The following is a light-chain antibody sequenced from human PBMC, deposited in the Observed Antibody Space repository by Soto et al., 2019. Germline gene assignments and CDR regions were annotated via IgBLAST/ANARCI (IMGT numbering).Light chain of an antibody. CDR1: SSDVGGYNY. Sequence: QSALTQPPSASGAPGQSVTVSCTGTSSDVGGYNYVSWYQQHPGKAPKLMIYEVSKRPSGVPDRFSGSKSGNTASLTVPGLQAEDVADCYSNSYAASNNFDVFGSGTKFTVL. J-gene: IGLJ1*01. CDR3: NSYAASNNFDV. V-gene: IGLV2-8*01. CDR2: EVS.